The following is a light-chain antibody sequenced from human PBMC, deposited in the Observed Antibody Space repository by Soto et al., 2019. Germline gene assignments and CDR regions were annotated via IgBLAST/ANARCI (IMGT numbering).Light chain of an antibody. CDR3: AAWDDSLSGSYV. Sequence: QSALTQPPSASGTPGQRVTISCSGSSSNIGSNYVYWYQQLPGTAPKLLIYRNNQRPSGVPDLFSGSKSGTSASLAFSGLRSEDEADYYCAAWDDSLSGSYVFGTGTKVTVL. CDR1: SSNIGSNY. V-gene: IGLV1-47*01. CDR2: RNN. J-gene: IGLJ1*01.